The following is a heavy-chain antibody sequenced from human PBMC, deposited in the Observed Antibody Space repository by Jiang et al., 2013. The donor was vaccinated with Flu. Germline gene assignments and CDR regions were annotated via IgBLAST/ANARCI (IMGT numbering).Heavy chain of an antibody. J-gene: IGHJ4*02. D-gene: IGHD5-18*01. Sequence: GSGLVKPSETLSLTCTVSGDSINSRSYYWGWIRQAPGKGLEWIGTIYYSGSTYYNPSLKSRVTISGDTSKNQFSVKVNSVTAADTAVYYCARGVAAMAAFDYWGPGNPGHRLL. CDR3: ARGVAAMAAFDY. V-gene: IGHV4-39*01. CDR2: IYYSGST. CDR1: GDSINSRSYY.